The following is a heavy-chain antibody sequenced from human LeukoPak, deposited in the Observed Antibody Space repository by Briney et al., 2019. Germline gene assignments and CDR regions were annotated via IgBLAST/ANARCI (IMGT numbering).Heavy chain of an antibody. J-gene: IGHJ5*02. Sequence: GGSLRLSCAASGFTFSDYYMSWIRQAPGKGLEWVSYISSSSSTIYYADSVKGRFTISRDNAKNSLYLQMNSLRAEDTALYYCAKDSRAAAGRGWFDPWGQGTLVTVSS. CDR3: AKDSRAAAGRGWFDP. D-gene: IGHD6-13*01. V-gene: IGHV3-11*01. CDR1: GFTFSDYY. CDR2: ISSSSSTI.